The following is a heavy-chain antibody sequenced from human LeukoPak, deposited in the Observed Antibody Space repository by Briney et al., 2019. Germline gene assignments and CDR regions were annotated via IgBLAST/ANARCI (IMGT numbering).Heavy chain of an antibody. CDR3: ARRASRLKKFSSGYYHDAFDI. D-gene: IGHD3-22*01. Sequence: SETLSLTCTVSGDSISGYYWSWIRQPPGKGLEWIGYIYSSGSTDYNPSVRSRVTMSVDTSKNQFSLQLTSVTAADTAVYYCARRASRLKKFSSGYYHDAFDIWGQGTMVTVSS. V-gene: IGHV4-4*08. CDR1: GDSISGYY. CDR2: IYSSGST. J-gene: IGHJ3*02.